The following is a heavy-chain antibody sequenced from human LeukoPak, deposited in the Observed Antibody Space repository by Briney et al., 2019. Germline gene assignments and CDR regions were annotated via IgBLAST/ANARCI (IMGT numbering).Heavy chain of an antibody. Sequence: SETLSLTCPVSGGSISSGSYYWSWIRQPPGKGLEWIGYIYYSGSTNYNPSLKSRVTISGDTSKNQFSLKLSSVTAADTAVYFCARVDYDGSGYNFDYWGQGTLVTVSS. J-gene: IGHJ4*02. CDR2: IYYSGST. D-gene: IGHD3-22*01. CDR1: GGSISSGSYY. CDR3: ARVDYDGSGYNFDY. V-gene: IGHV4-61*01.